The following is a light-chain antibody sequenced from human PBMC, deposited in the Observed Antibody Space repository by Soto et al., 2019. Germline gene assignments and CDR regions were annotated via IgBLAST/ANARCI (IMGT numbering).Light chain of an antibody. CDR3: QQYYMYSYT. J-gene: IGKJ2*01. CDR2: HAS. CDR1: QSISTY. Sequence: DIQMTQPSTLSASVGDRVTLHCRASQSISTYLAWYQQKPGKAPKVLIYHASNLESGVPSRFSGGGSGTEFTLTISRLQPDDFATYYCQQYYMYSYTFGQGTKLDIK. V-gene: IGKV1-5*01.